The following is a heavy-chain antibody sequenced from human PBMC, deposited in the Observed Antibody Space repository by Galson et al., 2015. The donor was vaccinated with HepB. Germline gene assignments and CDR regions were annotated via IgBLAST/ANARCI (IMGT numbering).Heavy chain of an antibody. CDR3: ARGGGGFLGY. Sequence: SLRLSCAASGFTFSNYWMHWVRQAPGKGLVWVSHIDTDGGTTTYADSVKGRFTISRDNAKNTVYLQMNSLRVEDTAVYYCARGGGGFLGYWGQGTLVTVSS. CDR2: IDTDGGTT. V-gene: IGHV3-74*01. D-gene: IGHD1-26*01. J-gene: IGHJ4*02. CDR1: GFTFSNYW.